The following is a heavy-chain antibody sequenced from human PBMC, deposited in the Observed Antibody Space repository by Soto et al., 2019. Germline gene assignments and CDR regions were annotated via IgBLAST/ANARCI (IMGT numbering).Heavy chain of an antibody. V-gene: IGHV4-31*03. CDR2: IYYSGST. Sequence: SETLSLPCTVSGGSISSGGYYWSWIRQHPGKGLEWIGYIYYSGSTYYNPSLKSRVTISVDTSKNQFSLKLSSVTAADTAVYYCAREGTYYDFWSGYYSHGPRYYFDYWGQGTLVTVSS. CDR3: AREGTYYDFWSGYYSHGPRYYFDY. J-gene: IGHJ4*02. D-gene: IGHD3-3*01. CDR1: GGSISSGGYY.